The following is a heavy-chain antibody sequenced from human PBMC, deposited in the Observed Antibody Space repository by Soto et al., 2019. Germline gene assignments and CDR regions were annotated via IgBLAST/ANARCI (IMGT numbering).Heavy chain of an antibody. J-gene: IGHJ6*02. D-gene: IGHD6-13*01. V-gene: IGHV1-46*01. CDR3: ARGDSSSWYDYYGMDV. Sequence: XSVKVSCNASGYTFTSYYMHWVRQAPGQGLEWMGIINPSGGSTSYAQKFQGRVTMTRDRSTSTVYMELSSLRSEDTAVYYCARGDSSSWYDYYGMDVWGQGTTVTVSS. CDR2: INPSGGST. CDR1: GYTFTSYY.